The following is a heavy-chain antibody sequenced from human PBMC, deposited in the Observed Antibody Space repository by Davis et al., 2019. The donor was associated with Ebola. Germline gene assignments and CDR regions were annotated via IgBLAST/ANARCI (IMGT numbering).Heavy chain of an antibody. J-gene: IGHJ3*02. Sequence: MPSETLSLTCTVSGGSISSGDYYWSWIRQPPGKGLEWIGYIYYSGSSYYNPSLKSRVTISVDTSKNQFFLKLSSVTAADTAVYYCARELLYGGNSDLLYQRAFDIWGQGTMVTVSS. CDR1: GGSISSGDYY. D-gene: IGHD4-23*01. V-gene: IGHV4-30-4*01. CDR2: IYYSGSS. CDR3: ARELLYGGNSDLLYQRAFDI.